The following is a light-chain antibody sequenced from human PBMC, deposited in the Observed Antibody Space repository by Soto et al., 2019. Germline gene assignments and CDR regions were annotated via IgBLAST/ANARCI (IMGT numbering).Light chain of an antibody. V-gene: IGKV4-1*01. CDR1: QSVLYSSNNKNC. CDR2: WAS. CDR3: QQYYSTSWT. Sequence: DIVMTQSPDSLAVSLGERATINCKSSQSVLYSSNNKNCLSWYQQKPGQPPKLLISWASTRGSGVPDRFSGSASGTDFTLTISILQAEDVAVYYCQQYYSTSWTFGQGTKVEIK. J-gene: IGKJ1*01.